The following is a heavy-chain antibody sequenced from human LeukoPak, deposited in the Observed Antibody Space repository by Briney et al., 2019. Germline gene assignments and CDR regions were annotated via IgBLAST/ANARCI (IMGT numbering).Heavy chain of an antibody. CDR2: IDRDGRVQ. CDR1: GSTTHYW. D-gene: IGHD3-16*01. V-gene: IGHV3-7*01. J-gene: IGHJ5*02. Sequence: GGSLRLSCTASGSTTHYWLNWARQSPGKGLEWVANIDRDGRVQHYVDSVEGRFTISRDSAKNSLYLQMNSLRAEDTAVYYCAREVTYLDPWGQGTLVTVSS. CDR3: AREVTYLDP.